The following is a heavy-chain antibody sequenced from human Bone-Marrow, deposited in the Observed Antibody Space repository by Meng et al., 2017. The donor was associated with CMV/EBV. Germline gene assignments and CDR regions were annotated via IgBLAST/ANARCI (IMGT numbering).Heavy chain of an antibody. J-gene: IGHJ4*02. CDR3: ARTGTTSAETPFDY. V-gene: IGHV4-38-2*02. CDR2: INHSGST. Sequence: SETLSLTCTVSGYSISSGYYWSWIRQPPGKGLEWIGEINHSGSTNYNPSLKSRVTISVDTSKNQFSLKLSSVTAADTAVYYCARTGTTSAETPFDYWGQGTLVTVSS. CDR1: GYSISSGYY. D-gene: IGHD1-1*01.